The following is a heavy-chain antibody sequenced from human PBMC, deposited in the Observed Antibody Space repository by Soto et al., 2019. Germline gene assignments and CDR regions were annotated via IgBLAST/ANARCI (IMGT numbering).Heavy chain of an antibody. Sequence: ASVKVSCKASGYTFTSYAMHWVRQAPGQRLEWMGWINAGNGNTKYSQKFQGRVTITRDTSASKAYMELSSLRSEDTAVYYCARPRLRSLYYFAYWGQGTLVTVSS. D-gene: IGHD5-12*01. V-gene: IGHV1-3*01. CDR1: GYTFTSYA. J-gene: IGHJ4*02. CDR2: INAGNGNT. CDR3: ARPRLRSLYYFAY.